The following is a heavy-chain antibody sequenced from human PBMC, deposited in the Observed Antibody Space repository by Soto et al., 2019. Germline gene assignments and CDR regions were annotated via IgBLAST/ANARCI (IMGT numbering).Heavy chain of an antibody. V-gene: IGHV3-11*01. J-gene: IGHJ6*02. D-gene: IGHD6-6*01. Sequence: GGSLRLSCAASGFTFSDYYTSWIRQAPGKGLEWVSYISSSGSTIYYADSVKGRFTISRDNAKNSLYLQMNSLRAEDTAVYYCARDGIAARSRNYYGMDVWGQGTTVTVSS. CDR1: GFTFSDYY. CDR3: ARDGIAARSRNYYGMDV. CDR2: ISSSGSTI.